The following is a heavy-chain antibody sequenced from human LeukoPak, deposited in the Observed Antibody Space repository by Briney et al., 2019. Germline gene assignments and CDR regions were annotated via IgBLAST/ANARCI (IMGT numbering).Heavy chain of an antibody. Sequence: SVKVSCKASGRTFSSYPISWERQAPGEGIEWMGGIIPIFGTANYAQTFQGRATITTDESTSTAYMELSSLRSEGAAEYCCSRDQSSGGVDYWGQGTLVTVSS. CDR2: IIPIFGTA. CDR3: SRDQSSGGVDY. J-gene: IGHJ4*02. CDR1: GRTFSSYP. V-gene: IGHV1-69*05. D-gene: IGHD3-10*01.